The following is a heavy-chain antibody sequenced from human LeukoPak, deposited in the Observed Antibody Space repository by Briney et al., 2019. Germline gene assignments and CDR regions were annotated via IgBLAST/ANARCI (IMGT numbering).Heavy chain of an antibody. CDR2: INHSGST. Sequence: SETLSLTCAVYGGSFSGYYWSWIRQPPGKGLEWIGEINHSGSTNYNPSLKSRVTTSVDTSKNQFSLKLSSVTAADTAVYYCARGSTGPQDAFDIWGQGTMVTVSS. CDR1: GGSFSGYY. V-gene: IGHV4-34*01. J-gene: IGHJ3*02. CDR3: ARGSTGPQDAFDI.